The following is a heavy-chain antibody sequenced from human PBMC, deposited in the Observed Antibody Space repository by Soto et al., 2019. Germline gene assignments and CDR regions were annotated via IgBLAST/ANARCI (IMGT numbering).Heavy chain of an antibody. CDR3: ARRKGDYYDSSGYHYYFDY. CDR2: INPNSGGK. V-gene: IGHV1-2*02. CDR1: GYTFDDYY. D-gene: IGHD3-22*01. Sequence: QVQLVQSGAAVKKTGASVKVSCKASGYTFDDYYVHWVRQAPGQGLEWMGWINPNSGGKKSAQKFQGRVTMTRDTSISTAYMELSRLRSDDTAVYYCARRKGDYYDSSGYHYYFDYWGQGTLVTVSS. J-gene: IGHJ4*02.